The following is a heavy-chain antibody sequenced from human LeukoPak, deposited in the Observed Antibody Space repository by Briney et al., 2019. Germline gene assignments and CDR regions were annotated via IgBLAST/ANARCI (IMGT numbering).Heavy chain of an antibody. CDR1: GGSISSYY. D-gene: IGHD6-19*01. J-gene: IGHJ4*02. CDR2: IYYSGST. CDR3: ARVLAVAGAHFDY. V-gene: IGHV4-59*01. Sequence: SETLSLTCTVSGGSISSYYWSWIRQPPGKGLEWIGYIYYSGSTNYNPSLKSRVTISVDTSKKQFSLKLTSVTAADTAVYYCARVLAVAGAHFDYWGQGTLVTVSS.